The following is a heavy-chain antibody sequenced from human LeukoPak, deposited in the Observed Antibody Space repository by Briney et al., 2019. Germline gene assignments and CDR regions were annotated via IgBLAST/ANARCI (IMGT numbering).Heavy chain of an antibody. J-gene: IGHJ4*02. CDR2: ISAYNGNT. Sequence: ASVKVSCKASGYTFTSYGISWVRQAPGQGLEWMGWISAYNGNTNYAQKLQGRVTMTTDTSTSTAYMELRSLKSDDTAVYYCARDLTQYSSSWSSEFDYWGQGTLVTVSS. V-gene: IGHV1-18*01. D-gene: IGHD6-13*01. CDR1: GYTFTSYG. CDR3: ARDLTQYSSSWSSEFDY.